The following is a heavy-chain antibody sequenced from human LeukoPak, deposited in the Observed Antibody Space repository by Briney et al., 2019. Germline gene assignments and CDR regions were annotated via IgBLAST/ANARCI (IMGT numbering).Heavy chain of an antibody. Sequence: ASVKVSCKASGYTFTSYGISWVRQAPGQGLEWMGWISAYNGNTNYAQKLQGRVTMTTDTSTGTAYMELRSLRSDDTAVYYCARANGGSLPGAFDIWGQGTMVTVSS. CDR3: ARANGGSLPGAFDI. CDR1: GYTFTSYG. D-gene: IGHD1-26*01. CDR2: ISAYNGNT. V-gene: IGHV1-18*01. J-gene: IGHJ3*02.